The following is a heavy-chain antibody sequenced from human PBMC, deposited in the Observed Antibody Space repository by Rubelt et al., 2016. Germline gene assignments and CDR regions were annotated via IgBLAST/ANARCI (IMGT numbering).Heavy chain of an antibody. D-gene: IGHD3-3*01. CDR1: GGSISSGGYY. V-gene: IGHV4-31*03. Sequence: QVQLQQWGAGLLKPSETLSLTCTVSGGSISSGGYYWSWIRQHPGKGLEWIGYIYYSGSTYYNPSLKGRVTISVDTSKNQFSLKLSFVTAADTAVYYWARGYYDFWSGYPWAFDYWGQGTLVTVSS. CDR2: IYYSGST. CDR3: ARGYYDFWSGYPWAFDY. J-gene: IGHJ4*02.